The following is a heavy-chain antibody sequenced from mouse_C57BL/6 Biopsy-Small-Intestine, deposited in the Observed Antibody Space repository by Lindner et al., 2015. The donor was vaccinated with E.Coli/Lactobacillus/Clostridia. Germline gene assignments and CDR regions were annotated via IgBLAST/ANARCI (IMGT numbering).Heavy chain of an antibody. CDR2: IRSKSSNYAT. J-gene: IGHJ4*01. V-gene: IGHV10-1*01. D-gene: IGHD2-3*01. CDR3: VGGYYEAMDY. Sequence: VQLQESGGGLVQPIGSLKLSCAASGFSFNPYAMNWVRQAPGKGLEWVARIRSKSSNYATYYADSVKDRFTISRDDSQSMLYLQMNNLKTEDTAMYYCVGGYYEAMDYWGQGTSVTVSS. CDR1: GFSFNPYA.